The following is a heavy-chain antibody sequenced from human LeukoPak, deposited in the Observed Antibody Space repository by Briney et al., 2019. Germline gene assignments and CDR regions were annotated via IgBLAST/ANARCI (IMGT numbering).Heavy chain of an antibody. J-gene: IGHJ1*01. D-gene: IGHD6-13*01. V-gene: IGHV3-23*01. CDR3: ASNPGYSSIWSQFQH. Sequence: GGSLRLSCAASGFTFSSYALSWVRQAPGKGREWASAISGSGGSTYYADPVKGRFTISRDNSKNTLYLQMNSLRAEDTAVYYCASNPGYSSIWSQFQHWGQGTLVTVSS. CDR2: ISGSGGST. CDR1: GFTFSSYA.